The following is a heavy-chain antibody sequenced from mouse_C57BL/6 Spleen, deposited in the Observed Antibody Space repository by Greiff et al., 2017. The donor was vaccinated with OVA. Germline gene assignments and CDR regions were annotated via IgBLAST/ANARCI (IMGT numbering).Heavy chain of an antibody. Sequence: EVKLVESGGGLVQPGGSMKLSCAASGFTFSDAWMDWVRQSPEKGLEWVAEIRNKANNHATYYAESVKGRFTISRDDSKSSVYLQMNSLRAEDTGIYYCTRQALSYYGNYVGYFDVWGTGTTVTVSS. CDR1: GFTFSDAW. CDR3: TRQALSYYGNYVGYFDV. J-gene: IGHJ1*03. CDR2: IRNKANNHAT. V-gene: IGHV6-6*01. D-gene: IGHD2-10*01.